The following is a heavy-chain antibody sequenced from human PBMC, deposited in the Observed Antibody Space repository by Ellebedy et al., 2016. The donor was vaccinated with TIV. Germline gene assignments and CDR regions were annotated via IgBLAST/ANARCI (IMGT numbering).Heavy chain of an antibody. D-gene: IGHD1-26*01. CDR1: GFAFRNHA. CDR2: IYGDGGGT. J-gene: IGHJ6*02. V-gene: IGHV3-23*01. Sequence: GESLKISCAASGFAFRNHAMNWVRQPPGTGLEWVSGIYGDGGGTFYADSVKGRFTISRDNAKNTLYLQMNSLRAEETAVYYCARGGSYRGMDVWGQGTTVTVSS. CDR3: ARGGSYRGMDV.